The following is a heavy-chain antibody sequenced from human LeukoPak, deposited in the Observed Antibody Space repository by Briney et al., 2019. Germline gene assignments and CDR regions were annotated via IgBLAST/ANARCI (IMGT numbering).Heavy chain of an antibody. Sequence: PGGSLRLSCAASGFTFSSYDMNWVRQAPGKGLEWVSSISSSSNYIHYADSVKGRFTISRDDAKNSLYLQMNSLRAEDTAVYFCARGTLGAWGWWGQGTLVTVSS. CDR2: ISSSSNYI. D-gene: IGHD6-19*01. J-gene: IGHJ4*02. V-gene: IGHV3-21*01. CDR3: ARGTLGAWGW. CDR1: GFTFSSYD.